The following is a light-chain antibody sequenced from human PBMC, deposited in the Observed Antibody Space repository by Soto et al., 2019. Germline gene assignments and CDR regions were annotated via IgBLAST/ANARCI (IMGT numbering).Light chain of an antibody. CDR1: QSISDS. Sequence: DIQMTQSPSTLSASVGDRVTITCRASQSISDSLDWYQQNPGKAPKLLIYVALNLKSGVPSSFRRSGSGREYALTIGALRPDDFTSYYCGQENGYWTFGQGTKVEIK. CDR3: GQENGYWT. CDR2: VAL. V-gene: IGKV1-5*01. J-gene: IGKJ1*01.